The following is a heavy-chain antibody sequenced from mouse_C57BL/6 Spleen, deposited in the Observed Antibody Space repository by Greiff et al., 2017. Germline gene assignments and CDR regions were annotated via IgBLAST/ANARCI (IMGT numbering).Heavy chain of an antibody. CDR1: GFTFSDYY. CDR2: INYDGSST. J-gene: IGHJ1*03. D-gene: IGHD2-3*01. CDR3: ARGYDGYFWYFDV. Sequence: EVKLMESEGGLVQPGSSMKLSCTASGFTFSDYYMAWVRQVPEKGLEWVANINYDGSSTYYLDSLKSRFIISRDNAKNILYLQMSSLMSEDTATYYCARGYDGYFWYFDVWGTGTTVTVSS. V-gene: IGHV5-16*01.